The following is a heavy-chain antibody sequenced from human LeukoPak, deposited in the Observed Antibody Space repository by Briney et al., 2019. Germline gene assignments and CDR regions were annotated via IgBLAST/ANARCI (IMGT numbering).Heavy chain of an antibody. D-gene: IGHD6-19*01. J-gene: IGHJ4*02. CDR1: GYSISSGCY. CDR2: IYHSGST. CDR3: AREVDGLSRHFDY. Sequence: SETLSLTCAVSGYSISSGCYWGWIRQPPGKGLEWIGSIYHSGSTNYSPSLKSRVTILVDTSKEQFSLKLSSVTATDTAVYYCAREVDGLSRHFDYWGQGTLVTVSS. V-gene: IGHV4-38-2*02.